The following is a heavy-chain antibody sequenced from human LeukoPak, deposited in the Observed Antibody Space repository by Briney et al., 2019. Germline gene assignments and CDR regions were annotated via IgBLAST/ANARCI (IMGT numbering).Heavy chain of an antibody. CDR1: GFTFSDSW. CDR3: ARKAAARPGGPYYFDY. D-gene: IGHD6-6*01. J-gene: IGHJ4*02. Sequence: GGSLRLSCAASGFTFSDSWMTWVRQAPGKGLEWVANILPDGSYEHYVDSVKGRFTISRDNAKNSLYLQMNSLRAEDTAVYYCARKAAARPGGPYYFDYWGQGTLVTVSS. CDR2: ILPDGSYE. V-gene: IGHV3-7*01.